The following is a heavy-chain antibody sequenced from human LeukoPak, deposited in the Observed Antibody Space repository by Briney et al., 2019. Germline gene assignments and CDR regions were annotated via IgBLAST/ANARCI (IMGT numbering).Heavy chain of an antibody. D-gene: IGHD3-3*01. CDR3: ARTYDFGRGPPGDAFDN. CDR1: GFTFTIFG. Sequence: GGSLRLSCAASGFTFTIFGLNWVRQAPGKVPERGSYIDARSGITYYADSVQGRFTISRDNAQESVFLQMNSLRADDTAVYYCARTYDFGRGPPGDAFDNWGPGTLVTVSS. J-gene: IGHJ3*02. V-gene: IGHV3-48*01. CDR2: IDARSGIT.